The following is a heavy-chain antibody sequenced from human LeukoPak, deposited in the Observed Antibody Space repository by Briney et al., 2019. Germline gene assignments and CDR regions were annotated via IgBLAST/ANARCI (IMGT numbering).Heavy chain of an antibody. D-gene: IGHD3-22*01. Sequence: PSETLSLTCTVSGGSISSSSYYWGWIRQPPGRGLERIGSIYYSGSTYYNPSLKSRVTISVDTSKNQFSLKLSSVTAADTAVYYCASQEHPRGYYYDSSGYADYWGQGTLVTVSS. CDR2: IYYSGST. V-gene: IGHV4-39*01. CDR1: GGSISSSSYY. J-gene: IGHJ4*02. CDR3: ASQEHPRGYYYDSSGYADY.